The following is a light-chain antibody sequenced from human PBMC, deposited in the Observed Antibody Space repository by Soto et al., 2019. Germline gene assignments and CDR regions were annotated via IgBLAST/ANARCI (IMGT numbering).Light chain of an antibody. V-gene: IGLV1-40*01. CDR3: QSYASSLSGSL. CDR2: GNS. CDR1: SSNIVAGYD. J-gene: IGLJ2*01. Sequence: QSVLTQPPSVSGAPGQRVTISCTGSSSNIVAGYDVHWYQQLPGTAPKLLMSGNSNRPAGVPDRFSGSKSGTSASLAITGLQAEDEAEYDCQSYASSLSGSLFGGGTKLTVL.